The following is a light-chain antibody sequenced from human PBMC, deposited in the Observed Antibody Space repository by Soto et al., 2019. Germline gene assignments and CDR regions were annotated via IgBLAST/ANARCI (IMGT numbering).Light chain of an antibody. CDR1: GSNIGSNT. Sequence: QSVLTQPPSASGTPRQRVSISCSGSGSNIGSNTVNWYQQLPGTAPKLLRYSNNQRPSGVPDRFPGSKSGTSASLAISGLQSEDEADYYCAAWDDRLSGYVFGTGTTLPVL. J-gene: IGLJ1*01. CDR3: AAWDDRLSGYV. CDR2: SNN. V-gene: IGLV1-44*01.